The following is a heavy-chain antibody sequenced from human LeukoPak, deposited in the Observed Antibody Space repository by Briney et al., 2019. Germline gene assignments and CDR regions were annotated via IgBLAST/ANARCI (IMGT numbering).Heavy chain of an antibody. V-gene: IGHV3-23*01. CDR2: ISGSGGST. J-gene: IGHJ4*02. Sequence: GGSLRLSCAASGFTFSSYAMSWVRQAPGKGLEWVSAISGSGGSTYYADSVKGRFTTSRDNSKNTLYLQMNSLRAEDTAVYYCAKEEGYYGSGSYYSGVPYYFDYWGQGTLVTVSS. CDR3: AKEEGYYGSGSYYSGVPYYFDY. CDR1: GFTFSSYA. D-gene: IGHD3-10*01.